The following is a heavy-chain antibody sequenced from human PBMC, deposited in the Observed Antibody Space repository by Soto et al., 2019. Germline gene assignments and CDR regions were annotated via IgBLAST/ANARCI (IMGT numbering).Heavy chain of an antibody. Sequence: EVQLVESGGGLVQPGGSLRLSCAASGFTVTSNYMNWVRQAPGKGLEWVSVIYSDGSTYYADSVKGRFTISRDNSKNTLYLQMNSLRAEDTAVYYCANQRGGYDRDFDYWGQGTLVTVSS. CDR2: IYSDGST. CDR3: ANQRGGYDRDFDY. D-gene: IGHD5-12*01. J-gene: IGHJ4*02. CDR1: GFTVTSNY. V-gene: IGHV3-66*01.